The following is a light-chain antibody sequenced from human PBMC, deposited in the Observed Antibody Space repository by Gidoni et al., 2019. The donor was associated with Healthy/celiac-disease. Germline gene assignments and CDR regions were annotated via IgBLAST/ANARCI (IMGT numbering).Light chain of an antibody. J-gene: IGKJ4*01. Sequence: DIQMTQSPSSLSASVGDRVTITCRASQGISNYLAWYQQKPGKVPKLLIYAASTLQAGVPSRFSGSGSGTDFTLTISSLQPEDVATYYCQKYNSAPPLTFGGGTKVEIK. V-gene: IGKV1-27*01. CDR2: AAS. CDR3: QKYNSAPPLT. CDR1: QGISNY.